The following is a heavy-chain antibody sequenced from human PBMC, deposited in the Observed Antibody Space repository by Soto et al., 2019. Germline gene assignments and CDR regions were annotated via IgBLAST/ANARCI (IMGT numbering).Heavy chain of an antibody. V-gene: IGHV4-31*03. CDR3: ARDWRRDTAMAHDAFDI. CDR2: IYYSGST. Sequence: QVQLQESGPGLVKPSQTLSLTCTVSGGSISSGGYYWSWIRQHPGKGLEWIGYIYYSGSTYYNPSLKSRVTIALDSSKNQFSLKLSSVTASDTAVYYCARDWRRDTAMAHDAFDIWGQGTMVTVSS. D-gene: IGHD5-18*01. J-gene: IGHJ3*02. CDR1: GGSISSGGYY.